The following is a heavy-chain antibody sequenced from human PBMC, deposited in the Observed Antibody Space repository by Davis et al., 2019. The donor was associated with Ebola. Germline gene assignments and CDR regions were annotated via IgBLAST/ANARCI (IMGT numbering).Heavy chain of an antibody. CDR1: GGTFSSYA. Sequence: AASVKVSCKASGGTFSSYAISWVRQAPGQRLEWMGGIIPIFGTANYAQKFQGRVTITADESTSTAYMELSSLRSEDTAVYYCARSEGSYYDYWGQGTLVTVSS. CDR2: IIPIFGTA. J-gene: IGHJ4*02. CDR3: ARSEGSYYDY. V-gene: IGHV1-69*13. D-gene: IGHD3-10*01.